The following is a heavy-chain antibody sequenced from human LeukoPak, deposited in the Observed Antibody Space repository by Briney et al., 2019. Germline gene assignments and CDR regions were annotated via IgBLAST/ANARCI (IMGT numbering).Heavy chain of an antibody. V-gene: IGHV4-61*02. J-gene: IGHJ3*02. CDR1: GGSISSGSYY. CDR3: AREYIVVVPAAPRDAFDI. D-gene: IGHD2-2*01. Sequence: SQTLSLTCTGSGGSISSGSYYWRWIRQPAGKGLGWIGRIYTSGSTNYNPSRKSRVTISVDTSKNQFSLKLSSVTAADTAVYYCAREYIVVVPAAPRDAFDIWGQGTMVTVSS. CDR2: IYTSGST.